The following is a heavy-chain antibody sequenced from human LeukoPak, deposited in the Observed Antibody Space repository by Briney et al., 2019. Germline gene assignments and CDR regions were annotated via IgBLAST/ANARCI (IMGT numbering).Heavy chain of an antibody. V-gene: IGHV3-48*03. D-gene: IGHD1-14*01. CDR2: IGNTGRTI. Sequence: GGSLRLSCAASGFTFDDYGMSWVRQAPGRGLEWVSYIGNTGRTIYYVDSVKGRFTVSRDNAKNSLYLQMNSLRAEDTAIYYCVRGDRYFFDYWGQGTLVTVSS. CDR3: VRGDRYFFDY. J-gene: IGHJ4*02. CDR1: GFTFDDYG.